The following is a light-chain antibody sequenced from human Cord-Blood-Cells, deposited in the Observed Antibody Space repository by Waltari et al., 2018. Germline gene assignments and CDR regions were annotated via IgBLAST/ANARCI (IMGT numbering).Light chain of an antibody. CDR3: QQLNSYPSLT. CDR2: AAS. CDR1: QGISSY. J-gene: IGKJ5*01. Sequence: DIQLTQSPSFLSASVGDRVTITCRASQGISSYLAWYQQKPGKAPKLLIYAASTLQSGVPSRFVGSVSGTEFTLTISSLQPEDFATYYCQQLNSYPSLTFGQGTRLEIK. V-gene: IGKV1-9*01.